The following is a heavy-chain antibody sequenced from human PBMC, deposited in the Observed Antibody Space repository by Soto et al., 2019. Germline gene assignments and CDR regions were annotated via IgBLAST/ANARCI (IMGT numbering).Heavy chain of an antibody. CDR2: IYSGGST. J-gene: IGHJ4*02. CDR1: GFTVSSNH. D-gene: IGHD6-6*01. V-gene: IGHV3-66*01. Sequence: EVQLVESGGGLVQPGGSLRLSCAASGFTVSSNHMSWVRQAPGKGLGWVSLIYSGGSTYYSDSVKGRFTFSRDNYKNTLYLKMNSMSAEDTAVYYCAGPGEQLPYWGQGTLVNVSS. CDR3: AGPGEQLPY.